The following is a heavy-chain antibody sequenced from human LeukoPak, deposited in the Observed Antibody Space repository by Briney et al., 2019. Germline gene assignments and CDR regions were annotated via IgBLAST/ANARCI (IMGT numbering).Heavy chain of an antibody. Sequence: PGGSLRLSCAASGFTFSIYTMNWVREAPGKGLEWGSIINYNGDNKYYADSVQGRFTISRDNSKNTVYLQMNSLSAEDPAIYSCAKDGHCPGALCPTQIAVAGYNDNWGQGTLVTVSS. CDR3: AKDGHCPGALCPTQIAVAGYNDN. CDR1: GFTFSIYT. J-gene: IGHJ4*02. CDR2: INYNGDNK. D-gene: IGHD6-19*01. V-gene: IGHV3-23*01.